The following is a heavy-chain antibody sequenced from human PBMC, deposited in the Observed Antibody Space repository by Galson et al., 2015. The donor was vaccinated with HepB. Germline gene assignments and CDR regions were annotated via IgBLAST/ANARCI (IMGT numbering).Heavy chain of an antibody. J-gene: IGHJ4*02. CDR2: ISSSSSYI. D-gene: IGHD3-22*01. CDR3: ARDDGSSGLLSGEYYFDY. CDR1: GFTFSSYW. Sequence: SLRLSCAASGFTFSSYWMSWVRQAPGKGLEWVSSISSSSSYIYYADSVKGRFTISRDNAKNSLYLQMNSLRAEDTAVYYCARDDGSSGLLSGEYYFDYWGQGTLVTVSS. V-gene: IGHV3-21*01.